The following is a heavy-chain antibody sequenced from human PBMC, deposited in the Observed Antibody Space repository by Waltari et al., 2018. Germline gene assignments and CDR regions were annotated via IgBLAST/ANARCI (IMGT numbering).Heavy chain of an antibody. D-gene: IGHD6-13*01. CDR2: INWNGGST. CDR1: GFDLEDDG. Sequence: EVQLVESGGGVVRPGGSLRLSCAASGFDLEDDGMRWGRPAPGKGLEWVSGINWNGGSTGYADSVKGRFTISRDNAKNSLYLQMNSLRAEDTALYYCARDPQFTAAAGYDYWGQGTLVTVSS. J-gene: IGHJ4*02. CDR3: ARDPQFTAAAGYDY. V-gene: IGHV3-20*04.